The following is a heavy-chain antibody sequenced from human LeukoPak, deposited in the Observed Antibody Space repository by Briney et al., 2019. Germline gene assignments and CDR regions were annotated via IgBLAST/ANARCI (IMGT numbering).Heavy chain of an antibody. CDR1: GYIFSNYD. D-gene: IGHD5-12*01. J-gene: IGHJ4*02. CDR3: ARAGGGSDDY. Sequence: ASVKVSCKTSGYIFSNYDISWVRQAPGHGLEWMGCISPYNGDTNYAQKFQDRVTLTTDTSTSTAYMDLRSLRSDDTAIYYCARAGGGSDDYWGQGTLVTVSP. CDR2: ISPYNGDT. V-gene: IGHV1-18*04.